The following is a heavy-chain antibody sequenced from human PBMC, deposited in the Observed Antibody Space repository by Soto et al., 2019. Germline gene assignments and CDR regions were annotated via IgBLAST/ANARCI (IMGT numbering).Heavy chain of an antibody. D-gene: IGHD4-17*01. J-gene: IGHJ4*02. Sequence: QVQLVESGGGVVQPGRSLRLSCAASGFTFSSYGMHWVRQAPGKGLEGVAVISYDGSNKYYADSVKGRFTISRDNSTNTLYMQMHSLRAEDTAVYYCAKEKAAVTTPWRDLWGQGTPVTVSS. CDR2: ISYDGSNK. CDR1: GFTFSSYG. CDR3: AKEKAAVTTPWRDL. V-gene: IGHV3-30*18.